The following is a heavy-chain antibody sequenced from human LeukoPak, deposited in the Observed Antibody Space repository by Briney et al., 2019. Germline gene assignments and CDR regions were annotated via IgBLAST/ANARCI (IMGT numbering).Heavy chain of an antibody. V-gene: IGHV1-24*01. Sequence: ASVKVSCKVSGYTLTELSMHWVRQAPGKGLEWMGGFDPEDGETIYAQKFQGRVTMTEDTSTDTAYMELSSLRSEDTAVYYCATTRGGRTAYYYYGMDVWGQGTTVTVSS. J-gene: IGHJ6*02. CDR2: FDPEDGET. CDR1: GYTLTELS. D-gene: IGHD1-14*01. CDR3: ATTRGGRTAYYYYGMDV.